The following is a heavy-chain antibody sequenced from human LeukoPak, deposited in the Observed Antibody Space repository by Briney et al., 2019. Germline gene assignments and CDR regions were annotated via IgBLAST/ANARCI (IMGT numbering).Heavy chain of an antibody. J-gene: IGHJ5*02. D-gene: IGHD3-10*01. Sequence: SETLSLTCAVYGGSFSGYYWSWIRQPPGKGLEWIVEINHSGSTNYNTSLKSRVTISVATSKNKSSLKLSSVTAADTAVYYCARRRITMVRGVIFPFDPWGQGTLVTVSS. CDR2: INHSGST. CDR3: ARRRITMVRGVIFPFDP. CDR1: GGSFSGYY. V-gene: IGHV4-34*01.